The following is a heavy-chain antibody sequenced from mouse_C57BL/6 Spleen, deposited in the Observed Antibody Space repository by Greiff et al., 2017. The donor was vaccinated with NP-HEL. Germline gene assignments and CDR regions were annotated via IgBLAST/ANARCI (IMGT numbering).Heavy chain of an antibody. V-gene: IGHV1-80*01. D-gene: IGHD1-1*02. CDR1: GYAFSSYW. J-gene: IGHJ2*01. CDR3: ARGGSPAYFDY. CDR2: IYPGDGDT. Sequence: VQLQPSGAELVKPGASVKISYKASGYAFSSYWMNWVKQRPGKGLAWIGQIYPGDGDTNYNGKFKGKATLTADKSSSTAYMQLSSLTSEDSAVYFCARGGSPAYFDYWGQGTTLTVSS.